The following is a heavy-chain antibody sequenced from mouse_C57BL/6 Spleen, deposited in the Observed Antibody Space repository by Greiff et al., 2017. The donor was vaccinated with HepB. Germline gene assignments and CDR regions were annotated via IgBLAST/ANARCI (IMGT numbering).Heavy chain of an antibody. V-gene: IGHV1-81*01. D-gene: IGHD2-3*01. CDR3: ARSDDGYYVDY. J-gene: IGHJ2*01. CDR1: GYTFPSYG. CDR2: IYPRSGNT. Sequence: LQESGAELARPGASVKLSCKASGYTFPSYGISWVKQRTGQGLEWIGEIYPRSGNTYYNEKFKGKATLTADKSSSTAYMELRSLTSEDSAVYFCARSDDGYYVDYWGQGTTLTVSS.